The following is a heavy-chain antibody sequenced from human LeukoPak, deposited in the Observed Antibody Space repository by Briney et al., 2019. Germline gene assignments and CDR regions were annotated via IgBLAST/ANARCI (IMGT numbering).Heavy chain of an antibody. CDR1: GVSISYYY. Sequence: KPSETLSLTCTVSGVSISYYYWSWIRQSPGKGLEWIGYIYYSGTTNYHPSLKSRVTISVDTTKNQFSLQLRSVTAADTAVYYCAREDPQTTVPEGMDVWGQGTTVTVSS. J-gene: IGHJ6*02. CDR3: AREDPQTTVPEGMDV. V-gene: IGHV4-59*01. CDR2: IYYSGTT. D-gene: IGHD4-17*01.